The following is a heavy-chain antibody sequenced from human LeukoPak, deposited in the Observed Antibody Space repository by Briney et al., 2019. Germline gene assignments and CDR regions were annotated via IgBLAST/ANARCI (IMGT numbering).Heavy chain of an antibody. V-gene: IGHV3-11*04. D-gene: IGHD3-10*01. Sequence: GGFLRLSCAASGFTFSDYYMSWIRQAPGKGLEWVSYISSSGSTIYYADSVKGRFTISRDNAKNSLYLQMDSLRAEDTAVYYCARSRGPTYGAGTYSPYFDYWGQGILVTVSS. CDR3: ARSRGPTYGAGTYSPYFDY. J-gene: IGHJ4*02. CDR1: GFTFSDYY. CDR2: ISSSGSTI.